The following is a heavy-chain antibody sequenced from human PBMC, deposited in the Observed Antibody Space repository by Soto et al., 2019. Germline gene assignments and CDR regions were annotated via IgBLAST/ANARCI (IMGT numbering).Heavy chain of an antibody. CDR1: GGSISCYY. CDR3: ATDGGLSCGGDCRVDGFDI. D-gene: IGHD2-21*02. V-gene: IGHV4-59*01. CDR2: ISYSGST. Sequence: PSETLSLTYPVSGGSISCYYWNWIRQPPGRGLEWIGYISYSGSTSYNPSLKSRVTISVDTSKNQFSLNLSSVTAADTAVYYCATDGGLSCGGDCRVDGFDIWGQGTMVTV. J-gene: IGHJ3*02.